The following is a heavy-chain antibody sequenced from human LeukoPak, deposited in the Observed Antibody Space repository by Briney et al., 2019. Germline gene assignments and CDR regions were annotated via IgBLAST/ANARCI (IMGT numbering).Heavy chain of an antibody. CDR3: AKDIISEEVAATPESHYYYGMDV. V-gene: IGHV3-9*01. D-gene: IGHD2-15*01. J-gene: IGHJ6*02. CDR1: GFTFDDYA. CDR2: ISWNSGSI. Sequence: PGGSLRLSCAASGFTFDDYAMHWVRQAPGKGLEWVSGISWNSGSIGYADSVKGRFTISRDNAKNSLYLQMNSLRAEDTALYYCAKDIISEEVAATPESHYYYGMDVWGQGTTVTVSS.